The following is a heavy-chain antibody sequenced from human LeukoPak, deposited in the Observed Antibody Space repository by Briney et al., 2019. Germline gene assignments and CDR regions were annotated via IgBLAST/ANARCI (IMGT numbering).Heavy chain of an antibody. Sequence: ASVRVSCKPSGYTFTSSNMHWVRQAPGQGLGWMGIINPSGGSTSYAQKFQGRVTMTTDTSTSTAYMELRSLRSDDTAVYYCARGPTVTIFDYWGQGTLVTVPS. CDR3: ARGPTVTIFDY. CDR2: INPSGGST. D-gene: IGHD4-17*01. J-gene: IGHJ4*02. CDR1: GYTFTSSN. V-gene: IGHV1-46*01.